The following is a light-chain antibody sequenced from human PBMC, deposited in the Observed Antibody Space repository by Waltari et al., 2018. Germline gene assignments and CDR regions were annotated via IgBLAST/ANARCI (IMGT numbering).Light chain of an antibody. J-gene: IGKJ1*01. V-gene: IGKV2-24*01. CDR2: KIS. CDR1: QSLVHRDGSTY. CDR3: MQSTQLPWT. Sequence: DIVMTQTPLSSPVSLGQPASISCKSSQSLVHRDGSTYFSWLHQRPGQPPRLLIYKISNRFSGVPDRFSGSGAVTDFTQRISRVEPEDVGVYYCMQSTQLPWTFGQGTKVEIK.